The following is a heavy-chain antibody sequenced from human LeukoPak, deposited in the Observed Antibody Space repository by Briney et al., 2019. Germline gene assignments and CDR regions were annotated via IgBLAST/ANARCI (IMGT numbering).Heavy chain of an antibody. Sequence: VASVTVSCKASGYTFTSYGISWVRQAPGQGLEWMGWISAYDGNTNYAQKLQGRVTMTTDTSTSTVYMELRSLRSDDTAVYYCARGGLYCSSTSCYGIEYWGQGTLVTVSS. CDR2: ISAYDGNT. CDR1: GYTFTSYG. V-gene: IGHV1-18*01. D-gene: IGHD2-2*01. J-gene: IGHJ4*02. CDR3: ARGGLYCSSTSCYGIEY.